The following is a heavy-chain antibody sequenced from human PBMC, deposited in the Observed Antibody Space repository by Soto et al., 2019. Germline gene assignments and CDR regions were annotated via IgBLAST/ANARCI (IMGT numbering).Heavy chain of an antibody. D-gene: IGHD2-2*01. CDR2: IYYSGST. CDR1: GGSISSGGYY. CDR3: ASSHAGAHMTSADH. J-gene: IGHJ4*02. V-gene: IGHV4-31*03. Sequence: SETLYLTCTVSGGSISSGGYYWNWIRQHPGKGLEWIGYIYYSGSTYYNPSLKSRVTISVDTSKNQFSLKLSSVTAADTAVYYCASSHAGAHMTSADHWGQATLVTVFS.